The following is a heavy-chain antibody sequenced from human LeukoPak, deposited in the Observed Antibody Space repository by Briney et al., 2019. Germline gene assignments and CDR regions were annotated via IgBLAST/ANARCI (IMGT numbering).Heavy chain of an antibody. CDR3: AKGSKEVLFTRDHYMDV. D-gene: IGHD3-3*01. V-gene: IGHV3-30*02. CDR1: GFTFSSYA. CDR2: IRYDGSNK. Sequence: GGSLRLSCAASGFTFSSYAMHWVRQAPGKGLEWVTFIRYDGSNKYYADSVKGRFTISRDNSKNTLYLQMDSLRAEDTAVYYCAKGSKEVLFTRDHYMDVWGKGTTVTISS. J-gene: IGHJ6*03.